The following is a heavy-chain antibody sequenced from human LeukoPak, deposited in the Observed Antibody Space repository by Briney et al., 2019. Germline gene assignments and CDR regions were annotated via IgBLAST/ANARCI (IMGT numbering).Heavy chain of an antibody. V-gene: IGHV4-34*01. Sequence: PSETLSLTCAVYGGSFSGYYWSWVRQPPGKGLEWIGEINHSGSTNYNPSLKSRVTISVETSKNQFSLKLTSVTAADTAVYYCARGHFDERGDYYYYMDVWGKGTTVTISS. CDR2: INHSGST. CDR1: GGSFSGYY. CDR3: ARGHFDERGDYYYYMDV. J-gene: IGHJ6*03. D-gene: IGHD3-9*01.